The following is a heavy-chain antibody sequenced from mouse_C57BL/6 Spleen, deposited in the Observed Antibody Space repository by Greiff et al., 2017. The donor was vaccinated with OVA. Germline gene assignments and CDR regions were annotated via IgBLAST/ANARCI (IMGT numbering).Heavy chain of an antibody. Sequence: EVQLVESGGGLVKPGGSLKLSCAASGFTFSDYGMHWVRQAPEKGLEWVAYISSGSSTIYYADTVKGRFTISRDNAKNTLFMQVTSLRSEDTAMYYCARGDYYDYDWYFDVWGTGTTVTVSS. D-gene: IGHD2-4*01. CDR1: GFTFSDYG. V-gene: IGHV5-17*01. J-gene: IGHJ1*03. CDR2: ISSGSSTI. CDR3: ARGDYYDYDWYFDV.